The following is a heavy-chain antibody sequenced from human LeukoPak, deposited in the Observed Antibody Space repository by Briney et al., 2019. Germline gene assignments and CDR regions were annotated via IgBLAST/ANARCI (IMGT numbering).Heavy chain of an antibody. D-gene: IGHD6-6*01. J-gene: IGHJ5*02. V-gene: IGHV3-7*01. Sequence: GGSLRLSCAASGFTFSSYWMSWVRQAPGKGLEWVANIKQDGSEKYYVDSVKGRFTISRDNAKNSLYLQMNSLRAEDTAVYYCARAIAARPVAYWFDPWGQGTLVTVSS. CDR1: GFTFSSYW. CDR3: ARAIAARPVAYWFDP. CDR2: IKQDGSEK.